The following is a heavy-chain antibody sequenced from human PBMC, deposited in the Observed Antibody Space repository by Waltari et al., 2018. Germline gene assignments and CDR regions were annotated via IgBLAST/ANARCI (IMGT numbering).Heavy chain of an antibody. J-gene: IGHJ5*02. D-gene: IGHD6-19*01. V-gene: IGHV1-46*04. CDR2: INPSGGST. Sequence: KVSCRASGYTFTTYYMHWVRQAPGQGFEWMGIINPSGGSTTYAQKLQGRITMTRDTSTSTVYMELSSLRSEDTAVYYCAIYSSGWYPWGQGTLVTVSS. CDR1: GYTFTTYY. CDR3: AIYSSGWYP.